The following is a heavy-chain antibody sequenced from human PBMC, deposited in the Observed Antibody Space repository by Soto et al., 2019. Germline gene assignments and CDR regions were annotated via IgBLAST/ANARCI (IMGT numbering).Heavy chain of an antibody. CDR2: IYYSGST. CDR1: GGSISSGDYY. CDR3: ARGVPQDQILRYFDWLPHHYFDY. D-gene: IGHD3-9*01. Sequence: SETLSLTCTVSGGSISSGDYYWSWIRQPPGKGLEWIGYIYYSGSTYYNPSLKSRVTISVDTSKNQFSLKLSSVTAADTAVYYCARGVPQDQILRYFDWLPHHYFDYWGQGTLVTVSS. V-gene: IGHV4-30-4*01. J-gene: IGHJ4*02.